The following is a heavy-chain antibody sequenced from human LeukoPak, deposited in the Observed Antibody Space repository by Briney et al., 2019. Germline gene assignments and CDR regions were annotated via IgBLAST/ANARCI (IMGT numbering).Heavy chain of an antibody. CDR2: INAGNGNT. Sequence: GASVKVSCKASGYTFTSYAMHWVRQAPGQRLEWMGWINAGNGNTKYSQEFQGRVTITRDTSASTAYMELSSLRSEDTAVYYCARERPYSGSYYSYWGQGTLVTVSS. D-gene: IGHD1-26*01. J-gene: IGHJ4*02. V-gene: IGHV1-3*03. CDR3: ARERPYSGSYYSY. CDR1: GYTFTSYA.